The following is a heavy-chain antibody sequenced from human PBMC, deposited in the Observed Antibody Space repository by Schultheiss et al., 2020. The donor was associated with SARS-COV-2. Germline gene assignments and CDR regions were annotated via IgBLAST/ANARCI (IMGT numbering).Heavy chain of an antibody. V-gene: IGHV3-30*07. J-gene: IGHJ3*02. CDR3: ASTGRDYGDAFDI. D-gene: IGHD4-17*01. CDR1: GFTFSSYA. CDR2: MSHDGSNK. Sequence: GGSLRLSCAASGFTFSSYAMHWVRQAPGKGLEWVAVMSHDGSNKYYADSVKGRFTISRDNSKNTLFLQMNSLRAEDTAVYYCASTGRDYGDAFDIWGQGTMVTVSS.